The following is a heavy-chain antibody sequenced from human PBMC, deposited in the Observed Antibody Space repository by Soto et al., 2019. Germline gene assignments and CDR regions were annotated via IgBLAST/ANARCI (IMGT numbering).Heavy chain of an antibody. D-gene: IGHD3-3*01. CDR2: IYWDDDK. V-gene: IGHV2-5*02. Sequence: QITLNESGPTQVNPRQTLTLTCTFSGFSLTTSGVGVGWIRQSPGKAPEWLALIYWDDDKRYSPSLKSRLTITKDTSKNQVVLTMADLDPADTATYHCAHRVLRTVFGLVTTTAIYFDFWGQGTPVAVSS. J-gene: IGHJ4*02. CDR3: AHRVLRTVFGLVTTTAIYFDF. CDR1: GFSLTTSGVG.